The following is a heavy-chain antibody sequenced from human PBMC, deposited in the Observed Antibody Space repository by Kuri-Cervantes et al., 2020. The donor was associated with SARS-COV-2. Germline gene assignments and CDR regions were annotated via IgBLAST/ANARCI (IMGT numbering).Heavy chain of an antibody. CDR3: AREGGFISGGSGSYYYYYGMDV. CDR2: ISSSSSYT. J-gene: IGHJ6*02. Sequence: GGSLRLSCAASGFTFSDYYMSWIRQAPGKGLEWVSYISSSSSYTNYADSVKGRFTISRDNAKNSLYLQMNSLRDEDTAVYYCAREGGFISGGSGSYYYYYGMDVWGQGTTVTVSS. D-gene: IGHD3-10*01. V-gene: IGHV3-11*06. CDR1: GFTFSDYY.